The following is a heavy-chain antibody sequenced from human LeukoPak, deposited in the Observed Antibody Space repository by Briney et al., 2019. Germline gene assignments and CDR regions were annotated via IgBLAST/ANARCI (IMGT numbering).Heavy chain of an antibody. J-gene: IGHJ5*02. CDR2: IYYSGST. CDR3: ARAKWELLPWFFDP. D-gene: IGHD1-26*01. V-gene: IGHV4-59*01. CDR1: GGSISSYY. Sequence: DPSETLSLTCTVSGGSISSYYWSWIRQPPGKGLEWIGYIYYSGSTNYNPSLKSRVTISVDTSKNRFSLKLSSVTAADTAVYYCARAKWELLPWFFDPWGQGTLVTVSS.